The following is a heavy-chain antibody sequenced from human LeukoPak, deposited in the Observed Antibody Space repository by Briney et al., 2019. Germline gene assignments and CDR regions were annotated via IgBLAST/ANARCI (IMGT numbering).Heavy chain of an antibody. CDR2: LYNGGGA. J-gene: IGHJ4*02. D-gene: IGHD6-19*01. Sequence: PGGSLRLSCAAPGFTVSSNSMTWVRQAPGKGLEWVSILYNGGGANYADSVKGRFTISRDNSRNTLFLQMNSLRDEDTAVYYCARRDTTGWFHHFDYWGQGTLVTVSS. CDR1: GFTVSSNS. CDR3: ARRDTTGWFHHFDY. V-gene: IGHV3-53*01.